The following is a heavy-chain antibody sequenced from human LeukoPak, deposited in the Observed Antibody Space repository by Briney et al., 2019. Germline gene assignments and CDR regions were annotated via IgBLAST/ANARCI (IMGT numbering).Heavy chain of an antibody. V-gene: IGHV3-7*01. CDR1: GFTFSSYW. D-gene: IGHD2-2*02. CDR3: ARGQLLYRYYYYYYYMDV. J-gene: IGHJ6*03. CDR2: IKQDGSEK. Sequence: GGSLRLSCAASGFTFSSYWMSWVRQAPGKGLEWVANIKQDGSEKYYVDSVKGRFTISRDNAKNSLYLQMNSLRAEDTAVYYCARGQLLYRYYYYYYYMDVWGKGTTVTVSS.